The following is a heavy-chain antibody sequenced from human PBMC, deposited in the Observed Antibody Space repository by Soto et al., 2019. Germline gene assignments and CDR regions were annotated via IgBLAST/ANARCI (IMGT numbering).Heavy chain of an antibody. Sequence: GGSLRLSCAASGFTFSSYGMHWVRQAPGKGLEWVAVISYDGSNKYYADSVKGRFTISRDNSKNTLYLQMNSLRAEDTAVYYCAKILYSSSWYANYYYYGMDVWGHGTTVTVSS. D-gene: IGHD6-13*01. CDR2: ISYDGSNK. CDR1: GFTFSSYG. CDR3: AKILYSSSWYANYYYYGMDV. J-gene: IGHJ6*02. V-gene: IGHV3-30*18.